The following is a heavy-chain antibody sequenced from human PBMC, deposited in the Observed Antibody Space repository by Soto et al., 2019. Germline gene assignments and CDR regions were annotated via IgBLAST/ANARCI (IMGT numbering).Heavy chain of an antibody. CDR1: GGSISNSCYY. J-gene: IGHJ5*02. CDR3: ARHYGSFDP. CDR2: VFYSGGT. D-gene: IGHD6-19*01. Sequence: PSETLSLTCTVSGGSISNSCYYWGWVRQPPGKGLEWIASVFYSGGTYYKPSLKSRVTISIDTSKNQFSLNLNSVTAADTAVYYCARHYGSFDPWGQGTLVTVSS. V-gene: IGHV4-39*01.